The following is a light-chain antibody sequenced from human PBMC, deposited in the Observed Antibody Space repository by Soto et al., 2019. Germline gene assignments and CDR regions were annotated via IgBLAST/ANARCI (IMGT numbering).Light chain of an antibody. Sequence: LTQPASVSGSPGQSITISCTGTSSDVGGYNYVSWYQQHPGKAPKLMIYDVSNRPSGVSNRFSGSKSGNTASLTISGLHAYDEADYYCSSYRSSSTHWVFGGGTKVTV. CDR3: SSYRSSSTHWV. CDR1: SSDVGGYNY. CDR2: DVS. J-gene: IGLJ3*02. V-gene: IGLV2-14*01.